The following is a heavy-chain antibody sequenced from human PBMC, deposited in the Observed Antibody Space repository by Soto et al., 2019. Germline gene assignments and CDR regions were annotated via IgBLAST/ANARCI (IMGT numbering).Heavy chain of an antibody. V-gene: IGHV3-7*01. CDR1: GFTLSRSW. D-gene: IGHD3-16*01. J-gene: IGHJ6*02. Sequence: GRSLRLSCAASGFTLSRSWMTWVRQAPGKGLEWVARIKQDGSETYYVDSGKGRFSISRDNAKNSLFLQMNTLRVDDTGVYYCAMSAISLGGRGQGTRVTVAS. CDR3: AMSAISLGG. CDR2: IKQDGSET.